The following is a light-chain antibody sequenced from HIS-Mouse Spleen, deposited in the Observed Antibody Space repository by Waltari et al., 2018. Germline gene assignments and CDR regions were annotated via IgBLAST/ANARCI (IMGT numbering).Light chain of an antibody. CDR2: EGS. Sequence: QSALTQPASVSGSPGQSITISCTGTSSDVGSYNLVSWYQPRPGQAPKLMIYEGSKRPSGVSNRFSGSKSGNTASLTISGLQAEDEADYYCCSYAGSSTWVFGGGTKLTVL. J-gene: IGLJ3*02. CDR1: SSDVGSYNL. CDR3: CSYAGSSTWV. V-gene: IGLV2-23*01.